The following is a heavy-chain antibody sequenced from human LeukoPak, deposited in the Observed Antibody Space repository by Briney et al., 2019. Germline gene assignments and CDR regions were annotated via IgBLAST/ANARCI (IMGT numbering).Heavy chain of an antibody. CDR1: GFTFSSYA. J-gene: IGHJ5*02. Sequence: GGSLRLSCAASGFTFSSYAMHWVRQAPGKEMEYVSAITSSGDSTHYARSVKGRFTISRDNSKDTVYLQMGSLRSEDLAVYYCARGPYHMLFMPTWFDTWGQGTAVTVPS. V-gene: IGHV3-64*01. CDR3: ARGPYHMLFMPTWFDT. D-gene: IGHD2/OR15-2a*01. CDR2: ITSSGDST.